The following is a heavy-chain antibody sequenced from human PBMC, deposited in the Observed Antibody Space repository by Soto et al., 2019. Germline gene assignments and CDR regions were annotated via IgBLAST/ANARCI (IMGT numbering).Heavy chain of an antibody. V-gene: IGHV4-39*01. J-gene: IGHJ1*01. D-gene: IGHD3-16*02. CDR2: IYYSGST. CDR3: ALGELSLFLH. Sequence: SSETLSLTCTVSGGSISSSSYYWGWIRQPPGKGLEWIGSIYYSGSTYYNPSLKSRVTISVDTSKNQFSLKLSSVTAADTAVYYCALGELSLFLHWGQGTLVTVSS. CDR1: GGSISSSSYY.